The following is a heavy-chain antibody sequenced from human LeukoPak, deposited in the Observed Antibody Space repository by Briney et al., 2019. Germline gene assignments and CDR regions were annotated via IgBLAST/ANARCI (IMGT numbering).Heavy chain of an antibody. Sequence: SETLPLTCAVSGGSISSYYWSWIRQPPGKGLEWIGYIYYSGGTNYNPSLKSRVTISVDTSKNQFSLKLSSVTAADTAMYYCARYNYYGSSAYYREGYFDYWGQGTLVTVSS. V-gene: IGHV4-59*01. CDR2: IYYSGGT. D-gene: IGHD3-22*01. J-gene: IGHJ4*02. CDR3: ARYNYYGSSAYYREGYFDY. CDR1: GGSISSYY.